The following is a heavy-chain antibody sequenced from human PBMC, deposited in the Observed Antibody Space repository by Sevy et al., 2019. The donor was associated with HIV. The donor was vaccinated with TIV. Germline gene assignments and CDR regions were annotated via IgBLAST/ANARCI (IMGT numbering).Heavy chain of an antibody. CDR1: GYTFTSYG. CDR3: ARDSIFGVVTLYYYGMDV. J-gene: IGHJ6*02. CDR2: ISAYNGNT. V-gene: IGHV1-18*01. Sequence: ASVKVSCKASGYTFTSYGISWVRQAPGQGLEWMGWISAYNGNTNYAQKLQGRVTMTTDTSTSTAYMELRSLRSDDTAVYYCARDSIFGVVTLYYYGMDVWGPGTTVTVSS. D-gene: IGHD3-3*02.